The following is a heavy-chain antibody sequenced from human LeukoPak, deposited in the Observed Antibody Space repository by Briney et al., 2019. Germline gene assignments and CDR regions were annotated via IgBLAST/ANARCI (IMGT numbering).Heavy chain of an antibody. D-gene: IGHD2-2*02. CDR3: ARESVVVVPAAIDY. V-gene: IGHV4-61*01. J-gene: IGHJ4*02. CDR2: IYHTGNI. Sequence: SETLSLTCSVFGDSISNNFYYWTWIRQPPGKGLEWIGYIYHTGNIKYNPSLNSRVTISIDTSKNQFSLKLSSVTAADTAVYYCARESVVVVPAAIDYWGQGTLVTVSS. CDR1: GDSISNNFYY.